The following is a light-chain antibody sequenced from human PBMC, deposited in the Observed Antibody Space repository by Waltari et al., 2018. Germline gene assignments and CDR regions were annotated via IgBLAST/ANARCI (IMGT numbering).Light chain of an antibody. CDR3: MQALQTPRT. J-gene: IGKJ1*01. V-gene: IGKV2-28*01. Sequence: DIVMPQSPLSLSVTPGEPASISCRSSQSLLHSDGYNYLDWYLQKQGQSPQLLIYLGSNRASGVPDRFSGSGSGTDFTLKISRVEAEDVGVYYCMQALQTPRTFGQGTKVEIK. CDR2: LGS. CDR1: QSLLHSDGYNY.